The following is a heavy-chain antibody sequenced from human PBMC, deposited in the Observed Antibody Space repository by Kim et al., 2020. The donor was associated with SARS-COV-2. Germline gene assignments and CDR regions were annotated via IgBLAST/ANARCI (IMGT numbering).Heavy chain of an antibody. V-gene: IGHV4-59*01. D-gene: IGHD6-19*01. CDR2: IYYSGST. CDR3: ARVLWLVGGYWFDP. Sequence: SETLSLTCTVSGGSISSYYWSWIRQPPGKGLEWIGYIYYSGSTNYNPSLKSRVTISVDTSKNQFSLKLSSVTAADTAVYYCARVLWLVGGYWFDPWGQGTLVTVSS. J-gene: IGHJ5*02. CDR1: GGSISSYY.